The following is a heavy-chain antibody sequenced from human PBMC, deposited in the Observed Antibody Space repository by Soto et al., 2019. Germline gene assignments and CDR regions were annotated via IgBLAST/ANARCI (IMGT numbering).Heavy chain of an antibody. CDR1: GFTFSSYG. D-gene: IGHD1-26*01. CDR3: AKDLAFVSGSWRYYYYGMDV. V-gene: IGHV3-30*18. J-gene: IGHJ6*02. Sequence: QVQLVESGGGVVQPGRSLRLSCAASGFTFSSYGMHWVRQAPGKGLEWVAVISYDGSNKYYADSVKGRFTISRDNSKNTLYLQMNSLRAEDTVVYYCAKDLAFVSGSWRYYYYGMDVWGQGTTVTVSS. CDR2: ISYDGSNK.